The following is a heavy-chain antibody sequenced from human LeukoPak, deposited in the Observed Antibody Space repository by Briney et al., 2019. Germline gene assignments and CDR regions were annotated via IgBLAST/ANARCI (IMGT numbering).Heavy chain of an antibody. Sequence: SETLSLTCTISGGSVSGYYWSWIRQSPGKGLGWIGHIHYTGSADYNPSLKSRVSISLDTSKRQFSVNLRSVTAADTAFYYCARFHLDYYSSSIDVWGKGTTVTVSS. V-gene: IGHV4-59*02. CDR2: IHYTGSA. CDR3: ARFHLDYYSSSIDV. J-gene: IGHJ6*03. CDR1: GGSVSGYY.